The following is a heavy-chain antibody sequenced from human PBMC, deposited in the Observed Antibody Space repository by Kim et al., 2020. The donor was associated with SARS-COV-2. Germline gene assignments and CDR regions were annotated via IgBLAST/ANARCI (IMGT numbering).Heavy chain of an antibody. J-gene: IGHJ3*01. CDR3: ARVPGGPRVCGDAFDF. Sequence: GKGRFTISGANAKTTVYMQMNSLKAEDTAVYYCARVPGGPRVCGDAFDFWGQGTMVTVSS. V-gene: IGHV3-23*01. D-gene: IGHD3-16*01.